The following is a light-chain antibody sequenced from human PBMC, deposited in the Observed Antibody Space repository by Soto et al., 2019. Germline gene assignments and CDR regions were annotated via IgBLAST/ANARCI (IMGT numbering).Light chain of an antibody. Sequence: QSVLTQPPSASGSPGQSVTISCTGTSSDVGGYNYVSWYQQYPGKAPKLMIYEVSKRPSGVPDRFSGSKSGNTASLTVSGLRAEDEADYYCDSYTSSRAYVFGIGTKLTVL. CDR3: DSYTSSRAYV. V-gene: IGLV2-8*01. J-gene: IGLJ1*01. CDR1: SSDVGGYNY. CDR2: EVS.